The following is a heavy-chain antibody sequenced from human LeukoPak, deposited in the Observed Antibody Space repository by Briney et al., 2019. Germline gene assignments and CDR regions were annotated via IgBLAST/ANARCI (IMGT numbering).Heavy chain of an antibody. J-gene: IGHJ4*02. CDR2: IYYSGNT. CDR3: ARGIGWYYY. D-gene: IGHD6-19*01. Sequence: PSETLSLTCTVSGGSINNYYWSWIRQPPGKGLEWIGYIYYSGNTNYNPSLKSRVTISVDTSKNQLSLKLSSVTAADTAVYYCARGIGWYYYWCQGTLVTVSS. CDR1: GGSINNYY. V-gene: IGHV4-59*08.